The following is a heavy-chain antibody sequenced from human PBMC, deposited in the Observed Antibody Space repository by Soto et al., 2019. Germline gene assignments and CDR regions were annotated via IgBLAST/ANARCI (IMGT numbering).Heavy chain of an antibody. CDR1: GSTVSSNY. CDR3: AREGDGYNSNGMDV. CDR2: IYSGGST. V-gene: IGHV3-53*01. Sequence: GGSLRLSCAASGSTVSSNYMSWVRQAPGKGLEWVSVIYSGGSTYYADSVKGRFTISRDNSKNTLYLQMNSLRAEDTAVYYCAREGDGYNSNGMDVWGQGTTVTVSS. D-gene: IGHD5-12*01. J-gene: IGHJ6*02.